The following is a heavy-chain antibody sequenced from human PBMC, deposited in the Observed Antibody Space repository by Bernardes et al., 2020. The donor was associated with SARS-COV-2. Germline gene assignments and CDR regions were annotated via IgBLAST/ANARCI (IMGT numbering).Heavy chain of an antibody. CDR2: ISASIRYV. CDR1: GFSMDGHT. J-gene: IGHJ6*02. V-gene: IGHV3-21*01. CDR3: VRHPPHFYGDLVRDYYFGMGV. D-gene: IGHD4-17*01. Sequence: GGSLRLSCAASGFSMDGHTMNWVRQAPGKGLEWLSSISASIRYVYYADSVTGRFTISRDNAWNSLYPQMNSLRAEDSAVYYCVRHPPHFYGDLVRDYYFGMGVWGHGTTVTVSS.